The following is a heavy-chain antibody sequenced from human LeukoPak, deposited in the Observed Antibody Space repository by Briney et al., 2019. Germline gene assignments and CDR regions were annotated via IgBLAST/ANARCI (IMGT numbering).Heavy chain of an antibody. D-gene: IGHD3-10*01. CDR3: ARGRAMVRGSRPFDY. V-gene: IGHV4-59*11. CDR1: VGSISTHY. CDR2: VYYSGST. Sequence: PSETLSLTCTVSVGSISTHYWSWIRQPPGKGLEWIGYVYYSGSTYYNPSLKSRVTISVDTSKNQFSLKLSSVTAADTAVYYCARGRAMVRGSRPFDYWGQGTLVTVSS. J-gene: IGHJ4*02.